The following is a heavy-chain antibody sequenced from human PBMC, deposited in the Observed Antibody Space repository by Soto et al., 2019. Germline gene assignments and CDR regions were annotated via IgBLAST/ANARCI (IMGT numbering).Heavy chain of an antibody. D-gene: IGHD1-1*01. CDR1: GGSISSGGYS. Sequence: QLQLQESGSGLVKPSQTLSLTCAVSGGSISSGGYSWSWIRQPPGKGLEWIGYIYHSGSTYYNPALKSRVTKAVDRAKNQFSLKLSSVTAAATAVYYCARGRDNPSYYFDYWGQGTLVTVSS. CDR2: IYHSGST. J-gene: IGHJ4*02. CDR3: ARGRDNPSYYFDY. V-gene: IGHV4-30-2*01.